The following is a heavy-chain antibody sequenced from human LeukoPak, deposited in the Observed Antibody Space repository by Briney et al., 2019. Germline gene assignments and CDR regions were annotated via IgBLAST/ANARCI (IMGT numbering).Heavy chain of an antibody. Sequence: GGSLRLSCAASGFIFNTYAMRWVRQAPGKGLEWVSDISDNGGSTYYADSVKGRFTISRDNSKNTLYLQMNSLRAEDTALYYCVSYRFGDWAHFDYWGQGTLVTVSS. CDR1: GFIFNTYA. V-gene: IGHV3-23*01. D-gene: IGHD3-16*01. CDR3: VSYRFGDWAHFDY. J-gene: IGHJ4*02. CDR2: ISDNGGST.